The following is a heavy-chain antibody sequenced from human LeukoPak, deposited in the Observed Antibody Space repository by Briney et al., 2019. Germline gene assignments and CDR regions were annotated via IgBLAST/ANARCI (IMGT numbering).Heavy chain of an antibody. CDR1: GGSISSYY. CDR2: IYYSGST. CDR3: ARVGHEDSPYSSGWYVPAGLDY. D-gene: IGHD6-19*01. V-gene: IGHV4-59*01. Sequence: PSETLSLTCTVSGGSISSYYWSWIRQPPGKGLEWIGYIYYSGSTNYNPSLKSRVTISVDTSKNQFSLKLSSVTAADTAVYYCARVGHEDSPYSSGWYVPAGLDYWGQGTLVTVSS. J-gene: IGHJ4*02.